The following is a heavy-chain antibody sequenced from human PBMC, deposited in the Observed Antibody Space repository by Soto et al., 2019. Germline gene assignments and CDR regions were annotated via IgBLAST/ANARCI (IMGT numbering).Heavy chain of an antibody. Sequence: GGSLRLSCAASGFTFSHAWMRWVRQAPGKGLEWVGRIKSKADGETKDYGAPVRGRFTISRDDAKDTLYLQMNSLRIEDTAVYYCCVVKRLDQYSTSGYWFDPWGPGTLVTVSS. V-gene: IGHV3-15*01. D-gene: IGHD2-15*01. J-gene: IGHJ5*02. CDR1: GFTFSHAW. CDR3: CVVKRLDQYSTSGYWFDP. CDR2: IKSKADGETK.